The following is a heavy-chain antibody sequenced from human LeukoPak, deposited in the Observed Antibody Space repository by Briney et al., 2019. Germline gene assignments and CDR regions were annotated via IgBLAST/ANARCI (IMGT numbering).Heavy chain of an antibody. V-gene: IGHV3-74*01. Sequence: GGSLRLSCAASGFTFSTYWMHWVRQAPGKGLVWVSHIKTDGTTTRYAESVEGRFTVSRDNAKNTLYLQMNSLRAEDTAVYYCAKGPSAAAAGNYFDYWGQGTLVTVSS. CDR1: GFTFSTYW. CDR3: AKGPSAAAAGNYFDY. CDR2: IKTDGTTT. J-gene: IGHJ4*02. D-gene: IGHD2-2*01.